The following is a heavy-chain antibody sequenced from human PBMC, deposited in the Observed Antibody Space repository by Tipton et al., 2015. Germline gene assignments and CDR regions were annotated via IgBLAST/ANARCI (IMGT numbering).Heavy chain of an antibody. CDR1: GGSISSNDW. CDR2: IYPRGNT. V-gene: IGHV4-4*02. D-gene: IGHD5-18*01. Sequence: GLVKPSGTLSLTCAVSGGSISSNDWWSWVRQSPGKGLEWIGEIYPRGNTIYNPSLESRVSISIDESNNQFSLNLRSVTAADTAVYYCARGVKRDSYGKGGWFDPWGQGTLVTVSS. J-gene: IGHJ5*02. CDR3: ARGVKRDSYGKGGWFDP.